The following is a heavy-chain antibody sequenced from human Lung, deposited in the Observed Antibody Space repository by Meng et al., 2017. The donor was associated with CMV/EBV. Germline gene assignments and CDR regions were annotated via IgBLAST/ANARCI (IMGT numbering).Heavy chain of an antibody. CDR2: IIPIFGTA. D-gene: IGHD3-3*01. Sequence: SXXVSXKSSGGTFSSYAISWVRQAPGQGLEWMGGIIPIFGTANYAQKFQGRVTITTDESTRTAYMELSSLRSEDTAVYYCARDRGTIFGVDFDYWAQGTXVTVSS. J-gene: IGHJ4*02. CDR3: ARDRGTIFGVDFDY. CDR1: GGTFSSYA. V-gene: IGHV1-69*05.